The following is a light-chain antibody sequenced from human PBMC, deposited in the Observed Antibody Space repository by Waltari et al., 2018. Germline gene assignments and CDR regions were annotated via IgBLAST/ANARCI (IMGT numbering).Light chain of an antibody. Sequence: QTVVTQEPSLSVSPGGTVPLTCALSSDSVSSTSSATWYQQTPGQPPRPLIYKVYSRSSGVPDRFSGSIFGNKAVLTITGAQADDECDYYCSLYMGSGILVFGGGTKLTVL. J-gene: IGLJ3*02. V-gene: IGLV8-61*01. CDR2: KVY. CDR1: SDSVSSTSS. CDR3: SLYMGSGILV.